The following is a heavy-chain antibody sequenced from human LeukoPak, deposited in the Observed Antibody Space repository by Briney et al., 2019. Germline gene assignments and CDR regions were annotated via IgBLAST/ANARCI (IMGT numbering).Heavy chain of an antibody. CDR2: INPSSGAT. D-gene: IGHD3-10*01. Sequence: GASVKVSCKASGYTLTSYYMHWVRQAPGQGLEWMGKINPSSGATSNAQKFQGRVTMTRDTSTSTVYKELPSLRSEDTAVYYCAREFRSYSDYWGQGTLVTVSS. V-gene: IGHV1-46*01. J-gene: IGHJ4*02. CDR1: GYTLTSYY. CDR3: AREFRSYSDY.